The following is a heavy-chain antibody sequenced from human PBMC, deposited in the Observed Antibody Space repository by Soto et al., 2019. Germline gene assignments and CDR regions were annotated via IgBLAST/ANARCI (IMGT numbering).Heavy chain of an antibody. J-gene: IGHJ4*02. CDR1: GFTFSGYT. Sequence: GGSLRLSCAASGFTFSGYTMNWVRQAQGKGLEWISGINGGGGTTYYADSVKGRFTISRDDSKNILYLQMNSPRAEDTAIYYCAKDRHPDGIWTFDYWGRGTLVTVSS. CDR2: INGGGGTT. CDR3: AKDRHPDGIWTFDY. V-gene: IGHV3-23*01. D-gene: IGHD3-9*01.